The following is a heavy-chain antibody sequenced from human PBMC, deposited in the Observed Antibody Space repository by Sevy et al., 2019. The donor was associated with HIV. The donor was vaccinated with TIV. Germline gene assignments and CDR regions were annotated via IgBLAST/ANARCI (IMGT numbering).Heavy chain of an antibody. Sequence: GGSLRLSCAASGFTFSSYSMIWVRQAPGKGLEWISYISVGSVTTYYADSLKGRFTISRDNANKSVYLEMNSLRVEDTAVYYCARDWWDSYGYHWLDPWGQGTLVTVSS. J-gene: IGHJ5*02. CDR3: ARDWWDSYGYHWLDP. V-gene: IGHV3-48*01. CDR1: GFTFSSYS. D-gene: IGHD5-18*01. CDR2: ISVGSVTT.